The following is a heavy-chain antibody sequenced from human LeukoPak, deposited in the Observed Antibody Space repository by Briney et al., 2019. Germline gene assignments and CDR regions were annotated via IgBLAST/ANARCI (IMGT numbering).Heavy chain of an antibody. CDR2: IGSRSSSI. D-gene: IGHD5-24*01. CDR1: GFTFSSYS. CDR3: ARGRDGSQSPIDD. V-gene: IGHV3-21*01. Sequence: SLRLSCAASGFTFSSYSMNWVRQAPGKGLEWVSSIGSRSSSIFYADSVKGRFTISRDNAKNSLYLQMNSLRAEDTAVYYCARGRDGSQSPIDDWGQGTLVTVSS. J-gene: IGHJ4*02.